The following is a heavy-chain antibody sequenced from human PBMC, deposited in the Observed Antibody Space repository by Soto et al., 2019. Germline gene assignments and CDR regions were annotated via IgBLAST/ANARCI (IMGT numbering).Heavy chain of an antibody. CDR2: IYYSGST. CDR1: GGSISSGGYY. J-gene: IGHJ5*02. V-gene: IGHV4-31*03. CDR3: ARESGYCSSTSCTPYNWFDP. Sequence: QVQLQESGPGLVKPSQTLSLTCTVSGGSISSGGYYWSWIRQHPGKGLEWIGYIYYSGSTYYNPSLKSRVTISVDTSKNQFSLKLSSVTAADTAVYYCARESGYCSSTSCTPYNWFDPWGQGTLVTVSS. D-gene: IGHD2-2*03.